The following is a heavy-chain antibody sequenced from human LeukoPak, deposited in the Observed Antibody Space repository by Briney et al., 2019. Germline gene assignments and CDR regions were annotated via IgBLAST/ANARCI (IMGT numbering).Heavy chain of an antibody. J-gene: IGHJ4*02. Sequence: PGGSLRLSCAASGFTFSNYWMHWVRQVPGKGLEWVSRSDSDGRYTTYADSVKGRLTISIDNANNTLYLQMNSLRAEDTAVYYCARSFYESSGYYLGYWGQGTLVTVSS. V-gene: IGHV3-74*03. CDR3: ARSFYESSGYYLGY. CDR2: SDSDGRYT. CDR1: GFTFSNYW. D-gene: IGHD3-22*01.